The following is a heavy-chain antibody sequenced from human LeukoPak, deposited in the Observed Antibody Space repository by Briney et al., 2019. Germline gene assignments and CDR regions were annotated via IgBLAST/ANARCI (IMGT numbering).Heavy chain of an antibody. Sequence: PGGSLRLSCAASGFTFSIYWMHWVRQTPGKGLVWVSRINSDGSSTSYADSVKGRFTISRDNAKNTLYLQMNSLRADDTAVYYCARELGTQDDLDYWGQGTLVTVSS. CDR2: INSDGSST. V-gene: IGHV3-74*01. J-gene: IGHJ4*02. CDR1: GFTFSIYW. CDR3: ARELGTQDDLDY. D-gene: IGHD1-1*01.